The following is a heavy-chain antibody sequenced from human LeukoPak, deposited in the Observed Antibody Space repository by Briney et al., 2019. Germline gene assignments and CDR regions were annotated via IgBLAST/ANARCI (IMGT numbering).Heavy chain of an antibody. D-gene: IGHD4-11*01. CDR3: ARGMGLQYLSAYYFDY. CDR1: GGSISSCTYS. V-gene: IGHV4-39*07. CDR2: FSCSGST. J-gene: IGHJ4*02. Sequence: SETLSLTCSVSGGSISSCTYSWGWIRQPPGKGPEWIGSFSCSGSTYYNPSLKSRVTISVDTSKSQFSLYMDSVTAADTAVYYCARGMGLQYLSAYYFDYWGQGTLVTVSS.